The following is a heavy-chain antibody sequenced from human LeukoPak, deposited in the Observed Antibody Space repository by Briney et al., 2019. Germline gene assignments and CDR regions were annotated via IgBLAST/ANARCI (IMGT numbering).Heavy chain of an antibody. J-gene: IGHJ4*02. CDR3: ARVRGSDSGSYHFDY. D-gene: IGHD1-26*01. V-gene: IGHV4-59*01. CDR1: GGSLSSYY. Sequence: PSETLSLTCTVSGGSLSSYYWSWIRQPPGKGLEWIGYIYYSGSTNYNPSLKSRVTISVDTSKNQFSLKLSSVTAADTAVYYCARVRGSDSGSYHFDYWGQGTLVTVSS. CDR2: IYYSGST.